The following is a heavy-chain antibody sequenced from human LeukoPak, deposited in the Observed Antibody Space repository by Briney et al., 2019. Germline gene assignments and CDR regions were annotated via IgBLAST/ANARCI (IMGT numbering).Heavy chain of an antibody. CDR3: AKAEGGYSYGHPSDY. J-gene: IGHJ4*02. Sequence: GGSLRLSCAASGFTFSSYAMSWVRQAPGKGLEWVSAISGSGGSTYYADSVKGRFTISRDNSKNTLYLQMNSLRAEDTAVYYCAKAEGGYSYGHPSDYWGQGTLVTVSS. CDR2: ISGSGGST. V-gene: IGHV3-23*01. CDR1: GFTFSSYA. D-gene: IGHD5-18*01.